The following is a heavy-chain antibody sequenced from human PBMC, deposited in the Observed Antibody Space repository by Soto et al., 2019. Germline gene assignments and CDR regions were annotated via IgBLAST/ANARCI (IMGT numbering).Heavy chain of an antibody. CDR1: GYTFTSYG. J-gene: IGHJ5*02. CDR3: ARDYCSGGSCYPNWFDP. Sequence: ASVKVSCKASGYTFTSYGISWVRQAPGQEIAWMGWISAYNGNTNYAQKLQGRVTMTTDTSTSTDYMELRSLRSDDTAVYYCARDYCSGGSCYPNWFDPWGQGTLVTVSS. D-gene: IGHD2-15*01. CDR2: ISAYNGNT. V-gene: IGHV1-18*01.